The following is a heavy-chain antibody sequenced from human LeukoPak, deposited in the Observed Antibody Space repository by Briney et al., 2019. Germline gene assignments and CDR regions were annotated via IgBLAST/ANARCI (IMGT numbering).Heavy chain of an antibody. CDR2: IYPGDSDT. Sequence: GESLKISCKGSGYSFTNYWIAWVRQMPGKGLEWMGIIYPGDSDTRYSPSFQGQVTISADKSISTAYLQWSSLKASDTAIYYCARQYSGSYFGAFDIWGQGTMVTVSS. V-gene: IGHV5-51*01. CDR3: ARQYSGSYFGAFDI. D-gene: IGHD1-26*01. CDR1: GYSFTNYW. J-gene: IGHJ3*02.